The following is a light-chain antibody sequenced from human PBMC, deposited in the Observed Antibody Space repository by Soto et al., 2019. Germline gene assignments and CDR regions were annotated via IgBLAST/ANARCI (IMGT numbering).Light chain of an antibody. V-gene: IGKV3D-20*02. CDR3: QQRSNWPPT. J-gene: IGKJ5*01. Sequence: EIVLTPSPGTLSLSPVERATLSCRASQSVSSSYLAWYQQKPGQAPRLLIYGASSRATGIPARFSGSGSGTDFTLTISSLEPEDFAVYYCQQRSNWPPTFGQGTRLEIK. CDR2: GAS. CDR1: QSVSSSY.